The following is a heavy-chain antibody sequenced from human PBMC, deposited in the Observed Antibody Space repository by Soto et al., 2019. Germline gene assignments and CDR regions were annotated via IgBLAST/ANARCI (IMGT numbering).Heavy chain of an antibody. V-gene: IGHV3-30-3*01. Sequence: GGSLRLSCAASGFTFSSYAMHWVRQAPGKGLEWVAVISYDGSNKYYADSVKGRFTISRDNSKNTLYLQMNSLRAEDTAVYYCARDPGIAARNTYYYGMDVWGQGTTVTVSS. CDR2: ISYDGSNK. CDR3: ARDPGIAARNTYYYGMDV. D-gene: IGHD6-6*01. J-gene: IGHJ6*02. CDR1: GFTFSSYA.